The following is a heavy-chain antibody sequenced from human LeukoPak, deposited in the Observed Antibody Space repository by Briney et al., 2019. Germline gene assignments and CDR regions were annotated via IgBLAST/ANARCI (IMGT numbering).Heavy chain of an antibody. CDR3: ARDMGRYSGYDYDY. CDR2: IHPNTGAT. V-gene: IGHV1-2*02. Sequence: ASVKVSCKTSGYTFTDYYLHWVGQAPGQGLEWVGWIHPNTGATHHAQKFQGRLTMTRDTSISTVYMELTRLRSDDTAVYYCARDMGRYSGYDYDYWGQGTLVTASS. J-gene: IGHJ4*02. CDR1: GYTFTDYY. D-gene: IGHD5-12*01.